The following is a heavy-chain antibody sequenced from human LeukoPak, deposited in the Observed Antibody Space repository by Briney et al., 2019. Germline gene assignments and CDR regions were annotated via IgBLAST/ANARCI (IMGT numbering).Heavy chain of an antibody. CDR1: GFTFGDYA. J-gene: IGHJ4*02. Sequence: GGSLRLSYTTSGFTFGDYAMSWFRQAPGKGPEWVGFIRSKAYGGTTEYAASVKGRFTISRDDSKSIAYLQMNSLKTEDTAVYYCTREGTYGYYYFDDYWGQGTLVTVSS. CDR3: TREGTYGYYYFDDY. CDR2: IRSKAYGGTT. D-gene: IGHD3-22*01. V-gene: IGHV3-49*03.